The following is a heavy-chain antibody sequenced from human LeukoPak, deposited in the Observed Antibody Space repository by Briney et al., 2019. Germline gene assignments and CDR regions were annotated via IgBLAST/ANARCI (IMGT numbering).Heavy chain of an antibody. V-gene: IGHV3-43D*03. CDR3: ARSMVVTAPIAWYPDL. Sequence: GGSLRLSCAASGFTFDDYAMHWVRQAPGKGLEWVSLISWDGGSTYYADSVKGRFTISRDNSKNSLYLQMNSLRAGDTAVYFCARSMVVTAPIAWYPDLWGRGTLVTVSS. CDR2: ISWDGGST. CDR1: GFTFDDYA. D-gene: IGHD2-21*02. J-gene: IGHJ2*01.